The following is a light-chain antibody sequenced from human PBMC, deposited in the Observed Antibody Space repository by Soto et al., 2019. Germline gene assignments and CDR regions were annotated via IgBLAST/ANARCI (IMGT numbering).Light chain of an antibody. V-gene: IGKV1-9*01. CDR3: QQLDSYPLT. CDR2: AAS. CDR1: QGISSY. J-gene: IGKJ3*01. Sequence: IQLTQSPSSLSASVGDRVTITCRASQGISSYLAWYQQNPGKAPKLLIYAASTLQSGVPSRFSGSGSETDFTLTISSLQPEDFATYYCQQLDSYPLTFGPGTKVDLK.